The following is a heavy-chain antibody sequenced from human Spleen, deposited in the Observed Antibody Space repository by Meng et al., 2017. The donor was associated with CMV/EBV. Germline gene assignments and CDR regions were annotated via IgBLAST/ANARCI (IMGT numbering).Heavy chain of an antibody. CDR3: ARGGGYDNYFDY. V-gene: IGHV4-34*01. D-gene: IGHD5-12*01. CDR2: INHSCST. CDR1: GGACSGYY. Sequence: QVQLQQWGAGLLKLSESLSLTCAVYGGACSGYYWSWIRKPPGKGLEWIGEINHSCSTNYNPSLKSRVTISVDTSKNQFSLKLSSVTAADTAVYYCARGGGYDNYFDYWGQGTLVTVSS. J-gene: IGHJ4*02.